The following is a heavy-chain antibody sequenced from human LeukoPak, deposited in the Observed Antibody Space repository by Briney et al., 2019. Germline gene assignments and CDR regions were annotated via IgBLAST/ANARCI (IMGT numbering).Heavy chain of an antibody. V-gene: IGHV3-49*04. D-gene: IGHD6-13*01. CDR2: IRSKPYGGTT. J-gene: IGHJ4*02. CDR3: TRLNSESSNWALDY. Sequence: GGSLRLSCAASGFTFDDYGMSWVRQAPGKGLEWVGFIRSKPYGGTTEYAASVKGRFTISRDDSKSIAYLQMNSLKTEDTAMYYCTRLNSESSNWALDYWGQGTLVTVSS. CDR1: GFTFDDYG.